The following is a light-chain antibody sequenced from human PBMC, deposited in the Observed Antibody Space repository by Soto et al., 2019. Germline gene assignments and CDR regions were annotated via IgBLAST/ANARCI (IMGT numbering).Light chain of an antibody. J-gene: IGKJ2*01. CDR3: QQYNSYSPYS. V-gene: IGKV1-5*03. CDR1: QSISSW. CDR2: KAS. Sequence: DIQMTQSPSTLSASVGDRVTITCRASQSISSWLAWYQQKPGKAPKLLIYKASSLASGVPSRFSGSGSGTEFSLTISSMQPDDFATYSCQQYNSYSPYSFGQGTQLEIK.